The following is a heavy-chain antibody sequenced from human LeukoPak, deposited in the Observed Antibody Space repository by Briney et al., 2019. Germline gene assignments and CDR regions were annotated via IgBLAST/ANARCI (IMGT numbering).Heavy chain of an antibody. CDR1: GYTFTGYY. CDR2: INPNSGGT. D-gene: IGHD6-6*01. Sequence: VASVKVSCKASGYTFTGYYMHWVRQAPGQGLEWMGWINPNSGGTNYAQKFQGRVTMTRDTSISTAYMELRSLRSEDTAVYYCARGRAARPRRHGSNWFDPWGQGTLVTVSS. J-gene: IGHJ5*02. CDR3: ARGRAARPRRHGSNWFDP. V-gene: IGHV1-2*02.